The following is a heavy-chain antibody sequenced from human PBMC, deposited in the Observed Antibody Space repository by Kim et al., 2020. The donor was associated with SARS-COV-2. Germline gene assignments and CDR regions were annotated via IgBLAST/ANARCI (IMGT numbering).Heavy chain of an antibody. CDR3: TTALRELLEDAFDI. D-gene: IGHD1-26*01. V-gene: IGHV3-15*01. CDR1: GFTFSNAW. J-gene: IGHJ3*02. CDR2: IKSKTDGGTT. Sequence: GGSLRLSCAASGFTFSNAWMSWVRQAPGKGLEWVGRIKSKTDGGTTDYAAPVKGRFTISRDDSKNTLYLQMNSLKTEDTAVYYCTTALRELLEDAFDIWGQGTMVTVSS.